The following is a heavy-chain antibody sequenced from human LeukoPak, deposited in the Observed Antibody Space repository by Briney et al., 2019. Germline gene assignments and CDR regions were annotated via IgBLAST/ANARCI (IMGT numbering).Heavy chain of an antibody. CDR1: GYTFTSYY. J-gene: IGHJ5*02. CDR3: ATSLPMMEIWFDP. D-gene: IGHD3-16*01. Sequence: ASVKVSCKASGYTFTSYYMHWVRQAPGQGLEWMGIINPSGGSTSYAQKFQGRVTMTRDMSTSTVYMELSSLRPEDTAVYYCATSLPMMEIWFDPWGQGTLVTVPS. CDR2: INPSGGST. V-gene: IGHV1-46*01.